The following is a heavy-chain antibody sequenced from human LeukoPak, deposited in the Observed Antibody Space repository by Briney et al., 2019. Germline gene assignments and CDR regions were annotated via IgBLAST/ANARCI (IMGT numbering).Heavy chain of an antibody. CDR2: IKSKTDGGTT. D-gene: IGHD3-10*01. Sequence: GGSLRLSCAASGFTFSNAWMSWVRQAPGKGLEWVGRIKSKTDGGTTDCAAPVKGRFTISRDDSENTLYLQMNSLKIEDTAVCYCRLEWFGESSPRDFWGQGTLVTVSS. V-gene: IGHV3-15*01. CDR3: RLEWFGESSPRDF. CDR1: GFTFSNAW. J-gene: IGHJ4*02.